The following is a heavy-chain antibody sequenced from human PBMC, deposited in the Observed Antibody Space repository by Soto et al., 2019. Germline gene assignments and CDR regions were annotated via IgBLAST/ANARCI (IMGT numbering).Heavy chain of an antibody. D-gene: IGHD1-26*01. Sequence: QITLRESGPSLVKPTETLTLTCTFSGFSLTTTGLGVGWLRQPPGKALEWLAVVFWDDGERYRPSLKTRVTITKDTSKNQVVLTMTNMDPVDTATYYCTQIYGSGSWGWYFHSWGQGSLVTVSS. J-gene: IGHJ4*02. V-gene: IGHV2-5*02. CDR1: GFSLTTTGLG. CDR2: VFWDDGE. CDR3: TQIYGSGSWGWYFHS.